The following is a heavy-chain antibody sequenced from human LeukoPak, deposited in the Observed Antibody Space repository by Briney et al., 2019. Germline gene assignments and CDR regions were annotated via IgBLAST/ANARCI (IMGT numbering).Heavy chain of an antibody. CDR1: GFTFSSYS. Sequence: GGSLRLSCAASGFTFSSYSMNWVRQAPGKGLEWVSYISSSSSTIYYADSVKGRFTISRDNAKNSLYLQMNSLRAEDTALYYCARAADIVVVPAALVDYWGQGTLVTVSS. CDR2: ISSSSSTI. V-gene: IGHV3-48*04. J-gene: IGHJ4*02. CDR3: ARAADIVVVPAALVDY. D-gene: IGHD2-2*01.